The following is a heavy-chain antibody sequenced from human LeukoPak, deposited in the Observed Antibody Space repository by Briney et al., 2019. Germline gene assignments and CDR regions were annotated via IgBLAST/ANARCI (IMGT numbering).Heavy chain of an antibody. J-gene: IGHJ4*02. CDR2: VHYSGTA. Sequence: PSETLSLTCTVSDGSITNYDWSWVRQPPGKGLEFIGHVHYSGTANYNPSLRSRVTISVDTSKNQFSLKLSSVTAADTAVYYCARVSIAAASFFDYWGQGTLVTVSS. D-gene: IGHD6-13*01. CDR1: DGSITNYD. V-gene: IGHV4-59*08. CDR3: ARVSIAAASFFDY.